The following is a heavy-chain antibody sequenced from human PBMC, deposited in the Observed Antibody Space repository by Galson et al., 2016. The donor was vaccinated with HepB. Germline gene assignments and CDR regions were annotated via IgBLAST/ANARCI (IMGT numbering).Heavy chain of an antibody. CDR3: ARDFGGCFDY. Sequence: SLRLSCAASGFTFSTHSLNWVRQAPGKGLEWISYISISGGTIFYADSVKGRFTISRDNARNSLYLQMNNLRVDDTAVYYCARDFGGCFDYWGQGTLVTVSS. J-gene: IGHJ4*02. CDR1: GFTFSTHS. CDR2: ISISGGTI. V-gene: IGHV3-48*04. D-gene: IGHD3-10*01.